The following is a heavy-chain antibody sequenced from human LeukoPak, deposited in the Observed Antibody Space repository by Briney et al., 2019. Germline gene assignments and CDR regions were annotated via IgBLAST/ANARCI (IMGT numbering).Heavy chain of an antibody. V-gene: IGHV1-46*01. J-gene: IGHJ5*02. Sequence: ASVKVSCKTYGSTFTWLLIHWERQPPGQGLEWVGTINPRGDITSYAQRFQGRVTLTEDTSTSTFYMELSSLTSDDTAVYFCARPAYCDGTNCGYWLDPWGPGTLVTVSS. CDR2: INPRGDIT. CDR3: ARPAYCDGTNCGYWLDP. CDR1: GSTFTWLL. D-gene: IGHD2-21*01.